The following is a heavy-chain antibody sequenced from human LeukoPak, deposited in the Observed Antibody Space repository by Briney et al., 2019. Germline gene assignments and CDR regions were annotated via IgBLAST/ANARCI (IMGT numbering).Heavy chain of an antibody. D-gene: IGHD3-10*01. V-gene: IGHV4-39*01. J-gene: IGHJ4*02. CDR2: IYYSGRT. CDR3: ARRGDSFDY. Sequence: SETLSLTCTVSGGSISSSSYYWGWIRQPPGKGLEWIGSIYYSGRTYYNPSLKSRVTISVDTSKNQFSLKLSSVTAADTAVYYCARRGDSFDYWGQGTLVTVSS. CDR1: GGSISSSSYY.